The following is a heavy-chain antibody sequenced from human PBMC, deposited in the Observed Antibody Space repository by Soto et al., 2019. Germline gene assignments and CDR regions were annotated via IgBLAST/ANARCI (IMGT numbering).Heavy chain of an antibody. D-gene: IGHD3-10*01. Sequence: EVQLVESGGGLVQPGGSLRLSCAISGISFSDHDIDWVRQAAGKGLEWLGRSRTRADNYATDYAASVKGRFTFSRDDSKSSLSVQMRSLKNGYTAMYYCVLWVRGIINYWGQGTLVTVSS. J-gene: IGHJ4*02. CDR3: VLWVRGIINY. V-gene: IGHV3-72*01. CDR1: GISFSDHD. CDR2: SRTRADNYAT.